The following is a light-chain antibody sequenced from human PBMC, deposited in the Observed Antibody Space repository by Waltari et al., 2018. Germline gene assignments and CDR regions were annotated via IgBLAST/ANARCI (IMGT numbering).Light chain of an antibody. CDR1: RSDVGAYNY. J-gene: IGLJ2*01. CDR2: DVN. V-gene: IGLV2-14*01. CDR3: SSYTSSNTLVV. Sequence: QSALTQPASVSGSPGQSITISCTGTRSDVGAYNYISSYQQHPGKAPKVMIYDVNSRPSGVSNRFSGSKSGNTASLTISGLQAEDEADYYCSSYTSSNTLVVFGGGTKLTVL.